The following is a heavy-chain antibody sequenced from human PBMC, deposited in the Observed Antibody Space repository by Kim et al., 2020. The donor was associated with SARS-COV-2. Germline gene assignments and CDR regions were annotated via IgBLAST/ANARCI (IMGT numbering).Heavy chain of an antibody. CDR1: GFTFSSYW. V-gene: IGHV3-7*03. CDR3: ARDRGYCSGGSCFGPSYFDY. J-gene: IGHJ4*02. CDR2: IKQDGSEK. D-gene: IGHD2-15*01. Sequence: GGSLRLSCAASGFTFSSYWMSWVRQAPGKGLEWVANIKQDGSEKYYVDSVKGRFTISRDNAKNSLYLQMNSLRAEDTAVYYCARDRGYCSGGSCFGPSYFDYWGQGTLVTVSS.